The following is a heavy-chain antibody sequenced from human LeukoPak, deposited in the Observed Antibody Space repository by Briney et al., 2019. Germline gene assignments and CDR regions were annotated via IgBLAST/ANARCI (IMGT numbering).Heavy chain of an antibody. D-gene: IGHD6-19*01. CDR3: ARGNTSAWYPFDY. J-gene: IGHJ4*02. Sequence: GGLARLSCAASGFTFSDHYMDWVRQAPGKGLEWVGRTGNKANSYTTEYAASVKGRFTISRDDSKNSLFLQMNSLKSEDTAVYYCARGNTSAWYPFDYWGQGTLVTVSS. V-gene: IGHV3-72*01. CDR2: TGNKANSYTT. CDR1: GFTFSDHY.